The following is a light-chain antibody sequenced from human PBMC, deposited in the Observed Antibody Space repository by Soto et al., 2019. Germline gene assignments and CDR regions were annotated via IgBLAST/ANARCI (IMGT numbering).Light chain of an antibody. CDR2: EVT. V-gene: IGLV2-14*01. CDR1: SSDVGAYNY. Sequence: QSALTQPASVSGSPGQSITISCIGTSSDVGAYNYVSWYQLHPGKAPKLIIYEVTNRPSGVSNRFSGSKSGNTASLTISGLQAEDEADYYCSSYTSSSTVVFGGGTKLTVL. CDR3: SSYTSSSTVV. J-gene: IGLJ3*02.